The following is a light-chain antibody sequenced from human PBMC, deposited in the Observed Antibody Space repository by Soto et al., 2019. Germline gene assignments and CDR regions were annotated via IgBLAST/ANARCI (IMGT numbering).Light chain of an antibody. Sequence: DIQMTHSPSSVSASVGDRVTITCRASQDISNWLAWYQQKPGKAPRLLIYAASSLQTGVPSRFSGSGSGTEFTLTITSLQPEDYATYYCQQGNSFPRTFGQGTKLEIK. CDR3: QQGNSFPRT. J-gene: IGKJ2*01. CDR2: AAS. CDR1: QDISNW. V-gene: IGKV1D-12*01.